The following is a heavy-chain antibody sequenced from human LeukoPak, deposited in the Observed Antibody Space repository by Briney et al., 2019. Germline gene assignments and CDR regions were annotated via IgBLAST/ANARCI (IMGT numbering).Heavy chain of an antibody. V-gene: IGHV3-9*01. CDR2: ISWNSGNI. CDR1: GFNFGDYA. Sequence: QSGGSLRLSCAASGFNFGDYAIHWVRQAPGKGVGWVSGISWNSGNIGYADSVKGRFTISRDNLKNTLYMQMNSLRAEDTAVYYCAKSQYCGGDCYNPRYYFDYWGQGTLVTVSS. CDR3: AKSQYCGGDCYNPRYYFDY. J-gene: IGHJ4*02. D-gene: IGHD2-21*02.